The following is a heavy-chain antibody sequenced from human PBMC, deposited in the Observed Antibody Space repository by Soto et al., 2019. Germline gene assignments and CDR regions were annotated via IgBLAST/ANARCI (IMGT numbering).Heavy chain of an antibody. CDR3: ASDLLTGSLDY. V-gene: IGHV1-46*01. D-gene: IGHD3-9*01. Sequence: ASVKVSCKASGYTFTSYFMYWVRQAPGQGLEWMGILNPSAGSTTYAQKFQGRVTMTRDTSTSTVYMELSSLRSEDTAVYYCASDLLTGSLDYWGQGTLVTVSS. CDR2: LNPSAGST. J-gene: IGHJ4*02. CDR1: GYTFTSYF.